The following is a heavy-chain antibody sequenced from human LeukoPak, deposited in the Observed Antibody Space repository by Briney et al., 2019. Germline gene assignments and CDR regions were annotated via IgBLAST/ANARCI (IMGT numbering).Heavy chain of an antibody. CDR2: IYYSGST. CDR1: GGSISSYY. CDR3: ARDRAGIDY. J-gene: IGHJ4*02. Sequence: PETLSLTCTVSGGSISSYYWSWIRQPPGKGLEWIGYIYYSGSTNYNPSLKSRVTISVDTSKNQFSLKLSSVTAADTAVYYCARDRAGIDYWGQGTLVTVSS. D-gene: IGHD6-19*01. V-gene: IGHV4-59*01.